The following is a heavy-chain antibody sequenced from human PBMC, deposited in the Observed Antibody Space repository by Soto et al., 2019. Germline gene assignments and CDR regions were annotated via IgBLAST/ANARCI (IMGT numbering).Heavy chain of an antibody. D-gene: IGHD3-9*01. Sequence: PSETLSLTCTVSGGSISSSSYYWGWIRQPPGKGLEWIGSIYYSGSTYYNPSLKSRVTISVDTSKNQFSLKLSSVTAADTAVYYCARLSGEYDILTGYRATSPNDYWGQGTLVTVSS. CDR2: IYYSGST. CDR1: GGSISSSSYY. J-gene: IGHJ4*02. CDR3: ARLSGEYDILTGYRATSPNDY. V-gene: IGHV4-39*01.